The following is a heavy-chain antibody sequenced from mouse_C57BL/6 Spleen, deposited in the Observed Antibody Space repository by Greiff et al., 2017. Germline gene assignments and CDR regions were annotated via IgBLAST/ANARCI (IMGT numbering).Heavy chain of an antibody. D-gene: IGHD2-1*01. Sequence: VQLQQSGAELVRPGASVKLSCTASGFNFNDYYMHWVKQRPEQGLEWIGWIDPENGDTEYTSKFQGKATITADTSSNTAYLQLSSLTSEDTAVYYWTCDGNYEADWGQGALVTVSA. CDR2: IDPENGDT. CDR3: TCDGNYEAD. V-gene: IGHV14-4*01. CDR1: GFNFNDYY. J-gene: IGHJ3*01.